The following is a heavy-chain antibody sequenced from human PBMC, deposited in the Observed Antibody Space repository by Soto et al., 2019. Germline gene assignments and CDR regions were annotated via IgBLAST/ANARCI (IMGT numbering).Heavy chain of an antibody. J-gene: IGHJ4*02. CDR3: ARDFDRSYGDYFDY. D-gene: IGHD5-18*01. CDR1: GFTLSSYA. V-gene: IGHV3-30-3*01. CDR2: ISYDGSNK. Sequence: GGSLRLSCAASGFTLSSYAMHWVRQAPGKGLEWVAVISYDGSNKYYADSVKGRFTISRDNSKNTLYLQMNSLRAEDTAVYYCARDFDRSYGDYFDYWGQGTLVTVSS.